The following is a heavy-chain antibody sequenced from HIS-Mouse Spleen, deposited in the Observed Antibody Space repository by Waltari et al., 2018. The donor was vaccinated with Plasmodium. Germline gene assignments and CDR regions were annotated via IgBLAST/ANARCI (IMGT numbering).Heavy chain of an antibody. CDR1: GGSFSGYY. CDR2: INHSGRT. CDR3: ARLVVVASKDSY. Sequence: QVQLQQWGAGLLKPSETLSLTCAVYGGSFSGYYWSWIRQPPGKGLEWIGEINHSGRTKHNPSLKSRVTISVDTSKNQFSRKLSSVTAADTAVYYCARLVVVASKDSYWGQGTLVTVSS. D-gene: IGHD2-15*01. J-gene: IGHJ4*02. V-gene: IGHV4-34*01.